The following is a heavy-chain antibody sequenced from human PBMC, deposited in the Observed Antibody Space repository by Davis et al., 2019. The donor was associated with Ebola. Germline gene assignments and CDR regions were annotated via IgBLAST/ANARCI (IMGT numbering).Heavy chain of an antibody. D-gene: IGHD1-26*01. CDR3: AKGLSGTYGFDY. Sequence: GESLKISCAASGFTFSSYWMHWVRQAPGKGLVWVSRINSDGSSTSYADSVKGRFTISRDNAKNTLYLQMNSLRAEDTAVYYCAKGLSGTYGFDYWGQGTLVTVSS. V-gene: IGHV3-74*01. CDR1: GFTFSSYW. CDR2: INSDGSST. J-gene: IGHJ4*02.